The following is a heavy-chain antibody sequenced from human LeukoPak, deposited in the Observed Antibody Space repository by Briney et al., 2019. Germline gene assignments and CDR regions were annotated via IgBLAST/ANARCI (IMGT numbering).Heavy chain of an antibody. CDR1: GFTFSSYE. Sequence: GGSLRLSCAASGFTFSSYEMSCVRQAPGKGREWVSYIISSGSTIYYADSVKGRFTISRDNAKNPLYLQMSSLRAEDTAVYYCARIYDSSAYWGQGTLVTVPS. CDR2: IISSGSTI. J-gene: IGHJ4*02. CDR3: ARIYDSSAY. D-gene: IGHD3-22*01. V-gene: IGHV3-48*03.